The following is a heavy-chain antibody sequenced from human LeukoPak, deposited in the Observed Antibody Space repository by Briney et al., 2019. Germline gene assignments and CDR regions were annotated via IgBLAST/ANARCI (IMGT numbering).Heavy chain of an antibody. Sequence: GGSLRLSCAASGFTFSSYSMNWVRQAPGKGLEWVSSISSSSSYIYYADSVKGRFTISRDNAKNSLYLQMNSLRAEDTAVYYCARRGGVPAAITPHPMDYWGQGTLVTVSS. V-gene: IGHV3-21*01. CDR2: ISSSSSYI. J-gene: IGHJ4*02. D-gene: IGHD2-2*01. CDR1: GFTFSSYS. CDR3: ARRGGVPAAITPHPMDY.